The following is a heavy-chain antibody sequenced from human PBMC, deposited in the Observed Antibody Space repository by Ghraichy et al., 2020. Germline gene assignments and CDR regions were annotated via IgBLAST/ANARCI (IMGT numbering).Heavy chain of an antibody. D-gene: IGHD6-19*01. V-gene: IGHV3-20*04. CDR1: GFMFEDYG. CDR2: SNWDGGVT. CDR3: ARVRGCLAVAVSAFDI. J-gene: IGHJ3*02. Sequence: GGSLRLSCAASGFMFEDYGFSWVRQAPGKGLEWVSGSNWDGGVTYYADSVKGRFTISRANAKKFVYLQMNSLRVDDTAIYYCARVRGCLAVAVSAFDIWGRGTVVTVSS.